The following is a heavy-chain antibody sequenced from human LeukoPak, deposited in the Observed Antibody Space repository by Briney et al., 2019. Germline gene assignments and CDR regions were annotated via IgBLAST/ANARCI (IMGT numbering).Heavy chain of an antibody. V-gene: IGHV4-34*01. D-gene: IGHD2-2*01. CDR1: GGSFSGYY. CDR3: ACHPRLGYCSSTSCPTYNWFDP. CDR2: INHSGST. J-gene: IGHJ5*02. Sequence: SETLSLTCAVYGGSFSGYYWSWIRQPPGKGLEWIGEINHSGSTNYNPSLKSRVTISVDTSKNQFSLKLSSVTAADTAVYYCACHPRLGYCSSTSCPTYNWFDPWGQGTLVTVSS.